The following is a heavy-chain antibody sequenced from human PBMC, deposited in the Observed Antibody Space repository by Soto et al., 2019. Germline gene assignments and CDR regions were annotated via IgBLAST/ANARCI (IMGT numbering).Heavy chain of an antibody. V-gene: IGHV3-23*01. D-gene: IGHD1-26*01. Sequence: PGGSLRLSCAASGFRFRTRAMSWVRQAPGKGLEWVASIRPGGDSTYYADSVKGRFAVSRDNSNVTLYLQMDSLRVEDTVIYYCTTHEEGAPWAGGFDSWGQGTLVTVSS. CDR1: GFRFRTRA. J-gene: IGHJ5*01. CDR3: TTHEEGAPWAGGFDS. CDR2: IRPGGDST.